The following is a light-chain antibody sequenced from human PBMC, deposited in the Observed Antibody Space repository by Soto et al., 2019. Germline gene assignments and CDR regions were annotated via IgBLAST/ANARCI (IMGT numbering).Light chain of an antibody. CDR3: QQYDDWPRT. CDR2: GAS. CDR1: QDINNK. J-gene: IGKJ2*01. V-gene: IGKV3-15*01. Sequence: DIVMTQSPLSLPVTPGEPASISCRSSQDINNKLAWYQVKPGQPPRLLIYGASNRASGIPARFSGLGSGTQFRLTISSLQSEDFAVYYCQQYDDWPRTFGQGTKLEMK.